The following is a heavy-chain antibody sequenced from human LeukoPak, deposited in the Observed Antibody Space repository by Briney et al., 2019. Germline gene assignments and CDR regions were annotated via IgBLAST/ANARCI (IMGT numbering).Heavy chain of an antibody. CDR1: GFTFSSHW. D-gene: IGHD6-25*01. CDR2: IIGDGSST. Sequence: GGSLRLSCAASGFTFSSHWMHWVRQAPGKGLVWVSRIIGDGSSTSYADSVKGRFTISRDNAKNTLYLQMNSLRAEDTAVYYCARGTIAAADLEFDYWGQGTLVTVSS. CDR3: ARGTIAAADLEFDY. J-gene: IGHJ4*02. V-gene: IGHV3-74*01.